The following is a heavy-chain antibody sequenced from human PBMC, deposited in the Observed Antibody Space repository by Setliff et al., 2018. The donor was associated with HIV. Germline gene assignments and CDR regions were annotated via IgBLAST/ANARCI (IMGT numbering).Heavy chain of an antibody. J-gene: IGHJ6*03. CDR2: INHSGST. CDR1: GGSISSSSYY. CDR3: ARVPIYYYYYMDV. Sequence: SETLSLTCTVSGGSISSSSYYWGWIRQPPVKGLEWIGEINHSGSTNYNPSLKSRVTISVDTSKNQFSLKPSSVTAADTAVYYCARVPIYYYYYMDVWGKGTTVTVS. V-gene: IGHV4-39*07.